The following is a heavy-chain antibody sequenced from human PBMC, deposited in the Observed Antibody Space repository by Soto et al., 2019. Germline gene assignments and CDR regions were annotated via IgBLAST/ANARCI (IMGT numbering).Heavy chain of an antibody. Sequence: EVLLVETGGGLIQPGGSLRLSCAASGFSVGSNYMTWVRQSPGKGLEWVSLIYSNGDTDYADSVKGRFSISRDNVKNTLYLQMNNLRAEDTAVYHCARKSDSSPVPEADGVWGRGTLVTVSS. CDR1: GFSVGSNY. D-gene: IGHD2-8*01. CDR2: IYSNGDT. V-gene: IGHV3-53*02. CDR3: ARKSDSSPVPEADGV. J-gene: IGHJ4*02.